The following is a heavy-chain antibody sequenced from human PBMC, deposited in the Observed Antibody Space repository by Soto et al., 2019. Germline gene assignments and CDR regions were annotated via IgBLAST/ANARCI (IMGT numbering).Heavy chain of an antibody. D-gene: IGHD2-15*01. J-gene: IGHJ4*02. CDR1: GYSFEDYS. CDR2: ISWNGNFT. V-gene: IGHV3-9*01. CDR3: VGGSWFD. Sequence: EVQLVESGGDMVQPGRSLKLSCVGSGYSFEDYSMHWVRQAPGKGLEWVSGISWNGNFTGYANSVKGRFTISRDNDTNSLFLQMRSLSLEDTALYYCVGGSWFDWGQGPRVTVSS.